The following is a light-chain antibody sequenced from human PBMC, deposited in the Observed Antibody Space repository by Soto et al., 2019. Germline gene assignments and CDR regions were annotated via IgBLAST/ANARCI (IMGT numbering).Light chain of an antibody. CDR3: QQYGRSPQT. CDR1: QSVSSSY. J-gene: IGKJ1*01. CDR2: GAS. V-gene: IGKV3-20*01. Sequence: EIVLTQSPGTLSLSPGERATLSCRASQSVSSSYLAWYQQRAGQAPRLLIYGASSRATGIPDRFSGSGSGTDFTLTISRLEAEDSAVYYCQQYGRSPQTCGQGTKVEI.